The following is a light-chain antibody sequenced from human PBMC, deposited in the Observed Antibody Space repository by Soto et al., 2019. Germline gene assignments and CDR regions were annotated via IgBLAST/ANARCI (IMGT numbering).Light chain of an antibody. CDR1: QSIASN. CDR3: HHFNTWPPKA. CDR2: GAS. Sequence: IVMTQSPATLSVSPGERATLSCRASQSIASNLAWYQQKPGQAPRLLIYGASTRATGIPARFSGSGSGTKFTLIISSLQSEDVAVYYCHHFNTWPPKAFGQGTKVEFK. V-gene: IGKV3-15*01. J-gene: IGKJ1*01.